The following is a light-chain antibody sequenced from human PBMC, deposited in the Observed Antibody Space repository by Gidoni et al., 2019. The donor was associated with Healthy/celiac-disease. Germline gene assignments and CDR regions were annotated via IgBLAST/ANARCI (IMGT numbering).Light chain of an antibody. CDR3: QQRSNWPRT. J-gene: IGKJ4*01. CDR1: QSVSSY. V-gene: IGKV3D-11*02. Sequence: EIVFTQSPATLSLSPGERATLSCRASQSVSSYLAWYQQKPGQAPRLLIYDASNRATGIPARFSGSGPGTDFTLTISSLEPEDFAVYYCQQRSNWPRTFGGGTKVEIK. CDR2: DAS.